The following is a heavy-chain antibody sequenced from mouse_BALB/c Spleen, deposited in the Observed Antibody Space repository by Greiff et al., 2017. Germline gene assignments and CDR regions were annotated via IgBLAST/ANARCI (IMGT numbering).Heavy chain of an antibody. D-gene: IGHD4-1*01. Sequence: EVKLMESGGGLVQPGGSLKLSCAASGFTFSSYGMSWVRQTPDKRLELVATINSNGGSTYYPDSVKGRFTISRDNAKNTLYLQMSSLKSEDTAMYYCARDWDDYYAMDYWGQGTSVTVSS. CDR1: GFTFSSYG. CDR2: INSNGGST. V-gene: IGHV5-6-3*01. J-gene: IGHJ4*01. CDR3: ARDWDDYYAMDY.